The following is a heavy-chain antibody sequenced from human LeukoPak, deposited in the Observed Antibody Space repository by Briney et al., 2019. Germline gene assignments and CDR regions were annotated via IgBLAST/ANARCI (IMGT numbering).Heavy chain of an antibody. V-gene: IGHV3-13*01. CDR1: GFTFSSFD. D-gene: IGHD1-1*01. CDR2: IGTASDT. Sequence: PGGSLRLSCAASGFTFSSFDMHWVRQPPGQGLEWVSPIGTASDTYYPGSVEGRFTLSRDNAKNSLYLQMNSLTAGDTAVYYCARGPPRGKYYYMDVWGKGPTVTVSS. J-gene: IGHJ6*03. CDR3: ARGPPRGKYYYMDV.